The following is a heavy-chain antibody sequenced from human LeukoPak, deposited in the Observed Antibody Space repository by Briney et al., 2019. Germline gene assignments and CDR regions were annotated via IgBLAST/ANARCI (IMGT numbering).Heavy chain of an antibody. CDR2: ISGSGGST. V-gene: IGHV3-23*01. Sequence: GGSLRLSCAASGFTFSSYAMSWVRQAPGKELEWVSAISGSGGSTYYADSVKGRFTISRDNSKNTLYLQMNSLRAEDTAVYYCAKDSIDVIAVYYFDYWGQGTLVTVSS. CDR3: AKDSIDVIAVYYFDY. D-gene: IGHD2-21*01. J-gene: IGHJ4*02. CDR1: GFTFSSYA.